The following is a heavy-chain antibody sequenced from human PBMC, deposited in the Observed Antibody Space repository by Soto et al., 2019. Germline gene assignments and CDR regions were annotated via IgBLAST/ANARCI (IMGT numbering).Heavy chain of an antibody. D-gene: IGHD6-19*01. J-gene: IGHJ4*02. V-gene: IGHV3-23*01. CDR1: GFTFSSYV. Sequence: QPGGSLKLACAASGFTFSSYVMGGVRQAPGKGLEWVSAISGSGGSTYYADSVKGRFTISRDNSKNTLYLQMNSLRAEDTAVYYCAKEDPENSIAVAGMFGYWGQGTLVTVSS. CDR2: ISGSGGST. CDR3: AKEDPENSIAVAGMFGY.